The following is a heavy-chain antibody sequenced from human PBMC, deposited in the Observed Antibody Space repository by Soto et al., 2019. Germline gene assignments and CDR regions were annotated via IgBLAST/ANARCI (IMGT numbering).Heavy chain of an antibody. J-gene: IGHJ5*02. Sequence: ASVKVSCKASGYSFTNNDVSWVRQATGQGLELMGWMNPGSGDTGYAQKFQGRVTMTRDISIATAYREVSSLRSDDTAIYYCARMETFGSLNWFDPWGQGTLVTVSS. CDR2: MNPGSGDT. CDR3: ARMETFGSLNWFDP. V-gene: IGHV1-8*01. D-gene: IGHD3-16*01. CDR1: GYSFTNND.